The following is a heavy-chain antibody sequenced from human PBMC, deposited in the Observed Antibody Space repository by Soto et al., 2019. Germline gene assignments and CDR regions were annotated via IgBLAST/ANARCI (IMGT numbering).Heavy chain of an antibody. CDR2: ISSSGSTI. V-gene: IGHV3-48*03. J-gene: IGHJ4*02. Sequence: XGSLRHSCSAAGFTFRSYEMNWVRQATGKGLEWVSYISSSGSTIYYADSVKGRFTISRDNAKNSLYLQMNSLRAEDTAVYYCARPPTYYYDSSGSQAPPYYFDYWGQGTLVTVSS. CDR1: GFTFRSYE. CDR3: ARPPTYYYDSSGSQAPPYYFDY. D-gene: IGHD3-22*01.